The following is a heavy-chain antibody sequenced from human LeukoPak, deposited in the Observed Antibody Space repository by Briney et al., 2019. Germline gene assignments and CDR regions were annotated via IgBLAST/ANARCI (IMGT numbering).Heavy chain of an antibody. D-gene: IGHD4-17*01. CDR3: ASLLYGDHAIDY. Sequence: SETLSLTCTVSGGSISSYYWSWIRQPPGKGLEWIGYIYYSGSTNYNPSLKSRVTISVDTSKNQFSLKLSSVTAADTAVYYCASLLYGDHAIDYWGQGTLVTVSS. CDR1: GGSISSYY. CDR2: IYYSGST. V-gene: IGHV4-59*01. J-gene: IGHJ4*02.